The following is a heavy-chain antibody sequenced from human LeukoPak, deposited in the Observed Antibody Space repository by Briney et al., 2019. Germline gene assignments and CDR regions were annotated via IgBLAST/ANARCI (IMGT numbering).Heavy chain of an antibody. CDR1: GFTFSVFW. CDR2: ISPDGRST. Sequence: GGSLRLSCAASGFTFSVFWMFWVRHAPGQGLVWVSHISPDGRSTNYADSVKGRFTISRDNARNTLYLQLNSLTAEDTAVYYCAMGYKSAYSWDYWGQGTLVTVSS. J-gene: IGHJ4*02. V-gene: IGHV3-74*01. D-gene: IGHD5-18*01. CDR3: AMGYKSAYSWDY.